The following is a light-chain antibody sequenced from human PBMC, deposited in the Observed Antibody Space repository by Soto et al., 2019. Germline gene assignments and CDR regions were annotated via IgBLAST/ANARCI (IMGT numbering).Light chain of an antibody. V-gene: IGLV1-51*01. CDR3: GTWDSSLRVVV. CDR1: SSNIGGNS. CDR2: DDD. Sequence: QSVMSQPPSVSAAPGQRVTISCSGSSSNIGGNSVSWYQQLPGTAPKLLIYDDDQRPSGIPDRFSGSKSGTSATLGITGFQTGDEADYYCGTWDSSLRVVVFGGGTKLTVL. J-gene: IGLJ2*01.